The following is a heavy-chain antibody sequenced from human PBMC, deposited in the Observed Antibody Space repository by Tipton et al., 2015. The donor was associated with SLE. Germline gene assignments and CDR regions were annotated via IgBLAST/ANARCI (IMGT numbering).Heavy chain of an antibody. Sequence: TLSLTCTVSGGSISSGDYYWSWIRQPPGKGLEWIGYIYYSGSTYYNPSLKSRVTISVDTSKNQFSLKLSSVTAADTAVYYCARAGSESAYYYMDVWGKGTTVTVSS. CDR2: IYYSGST. D-gene: IGHD6-19*01. V-gene: IGHV4-30-4*01. CDR1: GGSISSGDYY. CDR3: ARAGSESAYYYMDV. J-gene: IGHJ6*03.